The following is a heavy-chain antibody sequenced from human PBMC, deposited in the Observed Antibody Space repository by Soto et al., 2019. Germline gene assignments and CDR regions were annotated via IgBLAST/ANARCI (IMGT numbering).Heavy chain of an antibody. D-gene: IGHD5-12*01. CDR3: ARDSGYDTLDYYYYGMDV. V-gene: IGHV1-18*01. J-gene: IGHJ6*02. CDR2: ISAYNGNT. Sequence: QVQLVQSGAEVKKPGASVKVSCQASGYTFTSYGISWVRQAPGQGLEWMGWISAYNGNTNYAQKRQGRVTMTTDTSTSTAYMELRSLRSDDTAVYYCARDSGYDTLDYYYYGMDVWGQGTTVTVSS. CDR1: GYTFTSYG.